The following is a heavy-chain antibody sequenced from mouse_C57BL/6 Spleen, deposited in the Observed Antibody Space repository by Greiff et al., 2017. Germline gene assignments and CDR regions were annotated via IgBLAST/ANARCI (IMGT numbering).Heavy chain of an antibody. CDR2: IWSGGST. CDR1: GFSLTSYG. D-gene: IGHD1-1*01. CDR3: AREVGSSFYYFDY. Sequence: QVQLQQSGPGLVQPSQSLSITCTVSGFSLTSYGVHWVRQSPGKGLEWLGVIWSGGSTDYNAAFISRLSISKDNSKSQVFFKMNSLQADDTAIYYCAREVGSSFYYFDYWGQGTTLTVSS. J-gene: IGHJ2*01. V-gene: IGHV2-2*01.